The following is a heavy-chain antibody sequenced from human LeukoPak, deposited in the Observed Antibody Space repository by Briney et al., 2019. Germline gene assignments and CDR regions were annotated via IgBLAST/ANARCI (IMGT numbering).Heavy chain of an antibody. Sequence: QPGGSLRLSCAASGFTFSSYGMHWVRQAPGKGLEWVAVISYDGSNKYYADSVKGRFTISRDNSKNALYLQMNSLRAEDTAVYYCAKTGERAYYDSSGYLNYWGQGTLVTVSS. J-gene: IGHJ4*02. CDR1: GFTFSSYG. CDR2: ISYDGSNK. D-gene: IGHD3-22*01. V-gene: IGHV3-30*18. CDR3: AKTGERAYYDSSGYLNY.